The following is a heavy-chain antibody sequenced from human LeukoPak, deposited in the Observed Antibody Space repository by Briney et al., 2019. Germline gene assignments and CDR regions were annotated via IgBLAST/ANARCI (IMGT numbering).Heavy chain of an antibody. CDR3: ARRNYYYDSSGYFDY. Sequence: ASVKVSCKASGYTFTSYGISWVRQAPGQGLEWMGWISAYNGNTNYAQKLQGRVTMTTDTSTSTAYMELRSLRSDDTAVYYCARRNYYYDSSGYFDYWGQGTLVTVSS. V-gene: IGHV1-18*01. D-gene: IGHD3-22*01. J-gene: IGHJ4*02. CDR2: ISAYNGNT. CDR1: GYTFTSYG.